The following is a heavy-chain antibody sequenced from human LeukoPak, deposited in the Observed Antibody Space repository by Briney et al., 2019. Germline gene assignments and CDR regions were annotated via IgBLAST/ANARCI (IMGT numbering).Heavy chain of an antibody. CDR3: ARDTIAVAGFYYYYMDV. J-gene: IGHJ6*03. Sequence: PSETLSLTCAVYGESFSGYYWSWIRQPPGKGLEWIGEINHSGSTNYNPSLKSRVTISVDTSKNQFSLKLSSVTAADTAVYYCARDTIAVAGFYYYYMDVWGKGTTVTVSS. CDR1: GESFSGYY. CDR2: INHSGST. V-gene: IGHV4-34*01. D-gene: IGHD6-19*01.